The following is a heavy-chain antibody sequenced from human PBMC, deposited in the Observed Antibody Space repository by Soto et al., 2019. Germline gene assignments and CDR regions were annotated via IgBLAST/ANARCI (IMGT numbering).Heavy chain of an antibody. J-gene: IGHJ4*02. CDR2: ISYGGNT. CDR3: AGLRGYAGSPINY. Sequence: SDTEALTCTVADGAVIRDAGGLSRDAPGEGLERNSYISYGGNTHYNPSLKSRVTMSVDTPKNQFSLRLISVTTADPAVYYCAGLRGYAGSPINYWGQGNLVRVCS. V-gene: IGHV4-59*02. D-gene: IGHD2-15*01. CDR1: DGAVIRDA.